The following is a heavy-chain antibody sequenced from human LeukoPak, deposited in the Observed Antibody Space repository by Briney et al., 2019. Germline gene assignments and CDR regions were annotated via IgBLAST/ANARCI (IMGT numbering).Heavy chain of an antibody. CDR2: LRQDGGDK. V-gene: IGHV3-7*05. CDR3: ARETRGTVGSY. J-gene: IGHJ4*02. D-gene: IGHD1-26*01. CDR1: LSTLSTHW. Sequence: GGSLRLSCTASLSTLSTHWMTWFRQTPGKGLEWVASLRQDGGDKYYVDSVKDRFTISRDNAANSLYLQMNSLRAEDTAVYYCARETRGTVGSYWGQGTLVTVSS.